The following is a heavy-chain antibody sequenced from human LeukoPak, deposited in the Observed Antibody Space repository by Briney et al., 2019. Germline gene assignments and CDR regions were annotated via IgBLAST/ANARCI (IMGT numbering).Heavy chain of an antibody. V-gene: IGHV1-8*01. J-gene: IGHJ6*02. CDR1: RYTFTSYD. CDR3: ARVAYCSSTSCYWYYYYYYGMDV. CDR2: MNPNSGNT. D-gene: IGHD2-2*01. Sequence: ASVKVSCKASRYTFTSYDINWVRQATGQGLEWMGWMNPNSGNTGYAQKFQGRVTMTRNTSISTAYMELSSLRSEDTAVYYCARVAYCSSTSCYWYYYYYYGMDVWGQGTTVTVSS.